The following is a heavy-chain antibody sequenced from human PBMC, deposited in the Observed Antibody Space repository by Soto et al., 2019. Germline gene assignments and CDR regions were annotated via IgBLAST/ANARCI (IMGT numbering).Heavy chain of an antibody. D-gene: IGHD2-2*03. CDR2: IYYSGST. Sequence: SETLSLTCTVSGGSISSYYWSWIRQPPGKGLEWIGYIYYSGSTNYNPSLKIRVTISVDTSKNQFSLKLSSVTAADTAVYYCARVGSGVYYYYYMDVWGKGTTVTVSS. CDR3: ARVGSGVYYYYYMDV. CDR1: GGSISSYY. J-gene: IGHJ6*03. V-gene: IGHV4-59*01.